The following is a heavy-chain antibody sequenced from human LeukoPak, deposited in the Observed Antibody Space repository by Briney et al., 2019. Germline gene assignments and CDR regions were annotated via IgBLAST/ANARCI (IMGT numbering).Heavy chain of an antibody. CDR1: GGSISSYY. Sequence: SETLSLTCTVSGGSISSYYWSWIRRPPGKGLEWIGYIYYSGSTNYNPSLKSRVTISVDTSKNQFSLKLSSVTAADTAVYYCARFMSRYYYDSSGYGLFDIWGQGTMVTVSS. V-gene: IGHV4-59*01. J-gene: IGHJ3*02. D-gene: IGHD3-22*01. CDR2: IYYSGST. CDR3: ARFMSRYYYDSSGYGLFDI.